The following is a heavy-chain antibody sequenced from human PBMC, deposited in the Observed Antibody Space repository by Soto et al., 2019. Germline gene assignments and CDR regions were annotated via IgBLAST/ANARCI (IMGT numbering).Heavy chain of an antibody. D-gene: IGHD3-22*01. Sequence: QVQLQESGPGLVKPSETLSLTCTVSGVSISSYYWSWIRQPPGKGLEWIGYIYYSGSTNYNPSLKSRVTRSGDTSKREFSLKLISVTAADTAVYYCARSRGGYFDYWGQGTLVTVSS. J-gene: IGHJ4*02. CDR1: GVSISSYY. CDR3: ARSRGGYFDY. V-gene: IGHV4-59*01. CDR2: IYYSGST.